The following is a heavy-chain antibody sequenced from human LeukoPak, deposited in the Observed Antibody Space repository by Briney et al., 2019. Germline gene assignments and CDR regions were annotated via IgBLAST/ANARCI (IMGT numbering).Heavy chain of an antibody. CDR1: GYTFTGYY. V-gene: IGHV1-2*06. CDR3: ARPEDDYYDSSGYETY. CDR2: INPNSGGT. D-gene: IGHD3-22*01. J-gene: IGHJ4*02. Sequence: ASVKVSCKASGYTFTGYYMHWVRQAPGQGLEWMGRINPNSGGTNYAQKFQGRVTMTRDTSISTAYMELSRLRSDDTAVYYCARPEDDYYDSSGYETYWGQGTLVTVSS.